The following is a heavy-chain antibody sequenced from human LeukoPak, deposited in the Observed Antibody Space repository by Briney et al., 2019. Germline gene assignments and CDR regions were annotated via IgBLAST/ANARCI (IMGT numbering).Heavy chain of an antibody. V-gene: IGHV3-30-3*01. CDR2: ISYDGSNK. J-gene: IGHJ4*02. Sequence: PGRSLRLSCAASGFTFRSYAMHWVRQAPAKGLERVAVISYDGSNKYYAASVKGRFTISRDNSKNTLYLQMNSLRAEDTAVCYCASLLNDYGDYWGQGTLVTVSS. D-gene: IGHD2/OR15-2a*01. CDR3: ASLLNDYGDY. CDR1: GFTFRSYA.